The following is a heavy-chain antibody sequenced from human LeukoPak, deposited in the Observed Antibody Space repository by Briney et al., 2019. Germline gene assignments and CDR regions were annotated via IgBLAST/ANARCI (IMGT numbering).Heavy chain of an antibody. CDR1: GGSISSYC. J-gene: IGHJ6*02. D-gene: IGHD5-12*01. Sequence: SETLSLTCTVSGGSISSYCWSWIRQPAGKGLEWIGRIYTSGSTNYNPSLKSRVTMSVDTSKNQFSLKLSSVTAADTAVYYCARDSPLGGYPDFPYYGMDVWGQGTTVTVSS. CDR3: ARDSPLGGYPDFPYYGMDV. V-gene: IGHV4-4*07. CDR2: IYTSGST.